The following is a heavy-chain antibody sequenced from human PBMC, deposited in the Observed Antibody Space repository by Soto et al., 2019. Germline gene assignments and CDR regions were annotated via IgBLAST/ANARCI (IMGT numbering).Heavy chain of an antibody. V-gene: IGHV4-59*12. Sequence: SETLSLTCSVAGGSIRSWDWSWIRQHPGKGLEWIGYINHSGSTNYNPSLKSRVTISVDTSKNQFSLKLTSVTAADTAVYYCARDKITGLFDYWGQGTLVTVSS. D-gene: IGHD2-8*02. CDR1: GGSIRSWD. CDR3: ARDKITGLFDY. CDR2: INHSGST. J-gene: IGHJ4*02.